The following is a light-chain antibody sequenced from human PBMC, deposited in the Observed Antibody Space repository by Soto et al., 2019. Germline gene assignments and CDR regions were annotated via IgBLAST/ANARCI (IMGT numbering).Light chain of an antibody. CDR2: GTF. J-gene: IGKJ1*01. CDR1: QSVSSY. Sequence: EIVMTQSPATLSLSPGERATLSCRASQSVSSYLAWYQQKPGQAPRLLIFGTFSRATGIPDRFSGSGSGTDFTLTIRRLDPEDFAVYYCQQYGSTPRTFGQGTKV. V-gene: IGKV3-20*01. CDR3: QQYGSTPRT.